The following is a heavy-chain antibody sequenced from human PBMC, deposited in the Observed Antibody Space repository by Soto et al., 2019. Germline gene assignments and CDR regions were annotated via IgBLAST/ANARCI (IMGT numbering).Heavy chain of an antibody. Sequence: QVQLVESGGGVVQPGRSLRLSCAASGFTFSSYGMHWVRQAPGKGLEWVAVIWYDGSNKYYADSVKGRFTISRDNSKNTLYLQMNSLRAEDKAVYYCARDQAVAGRITYGMDVWGQGTTVTVSS. D-gene: IGHD6-19*01. CDR2: IWYDGSNK. J-gene: IGHJ6*02. CDR3: ARDQAVAGRITYGMDV. CDR1: GFTFSSYG. V-gene: IGHV3-33*01.